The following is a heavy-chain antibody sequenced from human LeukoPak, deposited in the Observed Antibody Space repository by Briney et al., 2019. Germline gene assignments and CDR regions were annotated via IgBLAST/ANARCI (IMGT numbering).Heavy chain of an antibody. Sequence: PSETLSLTCTVSGDSISSYYWNWIRQPPGKGLEWIGYIYDSGSTNYNPSLKSRVTISVDTPKNQFSLKLSSVTAADTAVYYCARGYSSGWIDYWGQGTLVTVSS. V-gene: IGHV4-59*08. CDR1: GDSISSYY. J-gene: IGHJ4*02. D-gene: IGHD6-19*01. CDR3: ARGYSSGWIDY. CDR2: IYDSGST.